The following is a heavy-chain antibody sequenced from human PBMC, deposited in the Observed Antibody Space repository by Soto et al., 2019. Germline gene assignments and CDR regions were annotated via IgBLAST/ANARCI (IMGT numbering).Heavy chain of an antibody. CDR3: ARPPIINGETIDENYFDY. Sequence: SVKVSCKGSGGTFSNSVISWVRQAPGQGLEWMGGIIPIFDTTNYAQKFQGRVTIIADESTSTGYMELASLRSEDTAVYYCARPPIINGETIDENYFDYWGQGNLVTVSS. J-gene: IGHJ4*02. D-gene: IGHD1-26*01. CDR2: IIPIFDTT. V-gene: IGHV1-69*13. CDR1: GGTFSNSV.